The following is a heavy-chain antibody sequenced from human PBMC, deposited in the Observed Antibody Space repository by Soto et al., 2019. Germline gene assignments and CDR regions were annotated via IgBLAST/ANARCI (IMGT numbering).Heavy chain of an antibody. Sequence: QVQLVESGGGVVQPGRSLRLSCAASGFTFSSYGMHWVRQAPGKGLEWVAVISYDGSNKYYADSVKGRFTISRDNSKNTLYLQMTSLRAEDTAVYYCAKDGVLLWFGDLRMDVWGQGTTVTVSS. D-gene: IGHD3-10*01. CDR3: AKDGVLLWFGDLRMDV. CDR2: ISYDGSNK. J-gene: IGHJ6*02. CDR1: GFTFSSYG. V-gene: IGHV3-30*18.